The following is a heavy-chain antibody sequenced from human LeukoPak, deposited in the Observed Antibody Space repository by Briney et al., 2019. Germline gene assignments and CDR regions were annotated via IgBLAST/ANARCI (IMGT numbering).Heavy chain of an antibody. CDR3: ARGSRFLDY. CDR1: GYTFTSDY. J-gene: IGHJ4*02. D-gene: IGHD3-3*01. V-gene: IGHV1-46*01. CDR2: INPSGGRT. Sequence: ASVKVSCKASGYTFTSDYIHWVRQAPGQGLEGLGIINPSGGRTTYGQNFQGRVTMTRDTSTSTVYMELSSLRSEDTAVYYCARGSRFLDYWGQGTLVTVSS.